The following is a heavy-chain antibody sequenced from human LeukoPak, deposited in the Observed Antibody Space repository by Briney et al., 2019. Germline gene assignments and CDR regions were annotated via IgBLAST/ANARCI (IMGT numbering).Heavy chain of an antibody. J-gene: IGHJ5*02. V-gene: IGHV3-23*01. CDR3: ARGTHYYYDSSGYYFSADWFDP. CDR2: ISGSGGST. D-gene: IGHD3-22*01. CDR1: GFTFSSYA. Sequence: GGSLRLSCAASGFTFSSYAMNWVRQAPGKGLEWVSDISGSGGSTYYADSVKGRFTISRDNAKNSLYLQMNSLRDEDTAVYYCARGTHYYYDSSGYYFSADWFDPGGKGPLVTVS.